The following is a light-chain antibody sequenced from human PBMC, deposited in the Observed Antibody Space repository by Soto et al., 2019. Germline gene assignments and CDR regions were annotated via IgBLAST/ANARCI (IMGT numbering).Light chain of an antibody. CDR2: DAS. CDR3: QQFNSYPPIT. CDR1: QGISSA. J-gene: IGKJ5*01. V-gene: IGKV1-13*02. Sequence: AIQLTQSPSSLSASVGDRVTITCRASQGISSALAWYQQKPGKAPKLLIYDASSLESGVPSRFSGSGSGTEFTLTISSLQPEDFATYYCQQFNSYPPITFGRGTRLEIK.